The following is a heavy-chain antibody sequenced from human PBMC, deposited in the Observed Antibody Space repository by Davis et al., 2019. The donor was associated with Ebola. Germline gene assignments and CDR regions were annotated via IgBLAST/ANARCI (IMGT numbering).Heavy chain of an antibody. V-gene: IGHV3-23*01. CDR1: GFTFSSYA. CDR2: ISGSGGST. J-gene: IGHJ6*02. CDR3: TRLAGSGSYPNS. Sequence: PGGSLRLSCAASGFTFSSYAMSWVRQAPGKGLEWVSAISGSGGSTYYADSVKGRFTISRDNSKNTLYLQMNSLKTEDTAVYYCTRLAGSGSYPNSWGQGTTVTVSS. D-gene: IGHD3-10*01.